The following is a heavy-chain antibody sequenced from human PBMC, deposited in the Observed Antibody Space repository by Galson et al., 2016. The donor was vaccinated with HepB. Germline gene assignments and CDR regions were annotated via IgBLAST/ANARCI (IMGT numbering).Heavy chain of an antibody. D-gene: IGHD1-1*01. CDR2: IRNKADGGTA. J-gene: IGHJ5*02. CDR3: TTDGKYDTNSGAFWFDP. CDR1: GLNVNNAW. V-gene: IGHV3-15*01. Sequence: SLRLSCAASGLNVNNAWMSWVRQAPGKGLEWVGRIRNKADGGTADYAAPVKGRFTISRDDSKNTLYLQVNSLKTEDTAVYYCTTDGKYDTNSGAFWFDPWGQGTLVIVSS.